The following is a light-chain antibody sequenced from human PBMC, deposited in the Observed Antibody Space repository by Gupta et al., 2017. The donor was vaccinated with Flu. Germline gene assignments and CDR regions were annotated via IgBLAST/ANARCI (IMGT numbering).Light chain of an antibody. CDR3: QVWDGSSDRPV. CDR1: NIVTKT. J-gene: IGLJ3*02. CDR2: DDN. Sequence: SYVLTQPPSVSVAPGQTAKSTCGGNNIVTKTVHWNQRKPGHAPVLVVYDDNDRPIGTPWRFSGSNSGNTATLTISRGEAGEEADYYCQVWDGSSDRPVFGGGTKLSVL. V-gene: IGLV3-21*02.